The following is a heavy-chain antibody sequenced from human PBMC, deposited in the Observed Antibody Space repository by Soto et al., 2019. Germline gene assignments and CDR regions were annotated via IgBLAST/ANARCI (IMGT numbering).Heavy chain of an antibody. CDR1: GDSVSSNSAG. CDR2: TYYKSKWNN. J-gene: IGHJ6*02. Sequence: PSQTLSLTCVISGDSVSSNSAGWNWIRPSPSRGLEWLGRTYYKSKWNNDYALSVKSRITINPDTSKNQFSLHLYSVTPEDTAVYYCTGITWFRGMDVWGQGTPVTVS. D-gene: IGHD3-10*01. CDR3: TGITWFRGMDV. V-gene: IGHV6-1*01.